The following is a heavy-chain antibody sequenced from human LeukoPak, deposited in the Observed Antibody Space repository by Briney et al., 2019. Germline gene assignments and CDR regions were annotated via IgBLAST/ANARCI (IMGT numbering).Heavy chain of an antibody. CDR2: IYYSGST. Sequence: SETLSLTCTVSGSSISSGGYYWSWIRQHPGKGLEWIGYIYYSGSTYYNPSLKSRVTISVDTSKNQFSLKLSSVTAADTAVYYCARDPRSTDAFDIWGQGTMVTVSS. J-gene: IGHJ3*02. CDR3: ARDPRSTDAFDI. CDR1: GSSISSGGYY. D-gene: IGHD2-2*01. V-gene: IGHV4-31*03.